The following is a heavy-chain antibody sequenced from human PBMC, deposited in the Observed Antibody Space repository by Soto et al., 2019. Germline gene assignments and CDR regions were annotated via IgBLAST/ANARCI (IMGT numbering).Heavy chain of an antibody. CDR1: GFSFSDYY. V-gene: IGHV3-15*01. CDR2: IRSKADGGTS. J-gene: IGHJ5*02. Sequence: GGSLRLSCAGSGFSFSDYYMSWIRQAPGKGLEWVGRIRSKADGGTSDYAAPVKGRFTISRDDSKNTVYLQMNSLEIEDTAVYYCADYYGSGSPAFDRWGQGT. D-gene: IGHD3-10*01. CDR3: ADYYGSGSPAFDR.